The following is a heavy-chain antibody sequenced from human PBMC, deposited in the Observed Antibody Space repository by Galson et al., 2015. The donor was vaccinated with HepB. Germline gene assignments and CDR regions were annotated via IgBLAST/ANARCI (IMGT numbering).Heavy chain of an antibody. Sequence: SLRLSCATSGFTFSLALMNWVRQAPGKGLEWVGRIKSRPDGGTTNYAPPVKGRFTISRDDSRNTLFLQMISLKAEDTAVYYCTTERDVIGDDWGQGTLVTVSS. CDR3: TTERDVIGDD. J-gene: IGHJ4*02. CDR1: GFTFSLAL. D-gene: IGHD2/OR15-2a*01. CDR2: IKSRPDGGTT. V-gene: IGHV3-15*01.